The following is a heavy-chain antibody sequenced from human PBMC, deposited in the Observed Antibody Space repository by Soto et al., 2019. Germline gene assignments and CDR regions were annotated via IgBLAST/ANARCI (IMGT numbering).Heavy chain of an antibody. CDR1: GASISYGGFS. CDR2: ISHLENT. CDR3: ARGGGYDSFDY. D-gene: IGHD5-12*01. Sequence: PSETLSLTCTVSGASISYGGFSWSWIRQSPGKGLEWIGYISHLENTYLHPSFKSRLTMSIDRTRNQFSLKLSSVTAADMAVYSCARGGGYDSFDYWGQGVLVTGS. J-gene: IGHJ4*02. V-gene: IGHV4-30-2*06.